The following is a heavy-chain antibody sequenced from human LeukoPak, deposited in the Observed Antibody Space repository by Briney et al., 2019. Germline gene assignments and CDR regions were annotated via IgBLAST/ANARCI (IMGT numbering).Heavy chain of an antibody. CDR3: ARGRVRGVIDY. V-gene: IGHV3-11*06. J-gene: IGHJ4*02. CDR2: ISSSSSYT. Sequence: GGSLRLSCAASGFTFSDYYMSWIRQAPGKGLEWVSYISSSSSYTNYADSVKGRFTISRDNAKNSLYLQMNSLRAEDTGGYYCARGRVRGVIDYWGQGTLVTVSS. D-gene: IGHD3-10*01. CDR1: GFTFSDYY.